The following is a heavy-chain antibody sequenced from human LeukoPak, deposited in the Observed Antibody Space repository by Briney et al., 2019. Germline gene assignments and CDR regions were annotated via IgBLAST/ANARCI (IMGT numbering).Heavy chain of an antibody. V-gene: IGHV3-23*01. CDR3: ARLPTYDFWSVLRYYFDY. CDR1: GFTFSSYA. CDR2: ISGSGGST. D-gene: IGHD3-3*01. J-gene: IGHJ4*02. Sequence: GGSLRLSCAASGFTFSSYAMSWVRQAPGKGLEWVSAISGSGGSTYYADSVKGRFTISRDNSKNTLYLQMNSLRAEDTAVYYCARLPTYDFWSVLRYYFDYWGQGTLVTVSS.